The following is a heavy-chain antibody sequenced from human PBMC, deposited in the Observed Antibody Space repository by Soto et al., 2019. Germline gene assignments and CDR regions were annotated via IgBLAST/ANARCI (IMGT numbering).Heavy chain of an antibody. CDR3: ARDGYNRGGFDY. CDR2: ISFDGANT. V-gene: IGHV3-30-3*01. D-gene: IGHD6-25*01. CDR1: GFTFSSYN. J-gene: IGHJ4*02. Sequence: QVQLVESGGGVVPPGVSLRVSCVVSGFTFSSYNMHWVRQAPGEGLEWVAVISFDGANTFYADSVKGRFTISRDISRDTLYLQMSRLRVEDTAVYYCARDGYNRGGFDYWGQGTLVSVSS.